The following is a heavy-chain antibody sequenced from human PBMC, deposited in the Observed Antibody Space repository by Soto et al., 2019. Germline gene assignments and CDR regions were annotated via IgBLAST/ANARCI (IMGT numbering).Heavy chain of an antibody. CDR1: GFTFRLYA. Sequence: EVQLLESGGGLVQSGGSLRLSCGASGFTFRLYAMSCVRQAPGKGLEWVSAISGSGGSTYYADSVKGRFTISRDNSKNTLYLQMNSLRAEDTAVYYCAKELFGGVIATFDYWGQGTLVTVSS. V-gene: IGHV3-23*01. CDR2: ISGSGGST. D-gene: IGHD3-16*02. J-gene: IGHJ4*02. CDR3: AKELFGGVIATFDY.